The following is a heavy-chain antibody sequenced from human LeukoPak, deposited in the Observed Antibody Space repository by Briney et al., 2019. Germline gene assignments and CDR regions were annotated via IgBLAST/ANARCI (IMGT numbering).Heavy chain of an antibody. CDR3: ARDSPPGYYYGMDV. CDR2: IYYSGST. CDR1: GGSVSSGSYY. D-gene: IGHD3-10*01. J-gene: IGHJ6*04. Sequence: SETLSLTCTVSGGSVSSGSYYWSWIRRPPGKGLEWIGYIYYSGSTNYNPSLKSRVTISVDTSKNQFSLKLSSVTAADTAVYYCARDSPPGYYYGMDVWGKGTTVTVSS. V-gene: IGHV4-61*01.